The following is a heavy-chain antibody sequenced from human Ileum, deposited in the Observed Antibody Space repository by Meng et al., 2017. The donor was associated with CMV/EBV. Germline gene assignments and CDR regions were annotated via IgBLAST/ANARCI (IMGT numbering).Heavy chain of an antibody. J-gene: IGHJ5*02. Sequence: HPHQQGSGPGLVKPSEPPPLTCTVSGDSTTTTTYYWGWLRPPPGKGLEWIASIYYSGTTYYNPSLKSRVTISVDTSKNQFSLKVYSVTAADTAIYYCARSRREDWFDPWGQGTLVTVSS. D-gene: IGHD1-26*01. CDR2: IYYSGTT. CDR3: ARSRREDWFDP. V-gene: IGHV4-39*07. CDR1: GDSTTTTTYY.